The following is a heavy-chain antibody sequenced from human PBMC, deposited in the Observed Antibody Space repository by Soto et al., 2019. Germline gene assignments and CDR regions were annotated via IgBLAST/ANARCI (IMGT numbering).Heavy chain of an antibody. CDR3: ARDWSGIAVGAPLDY. Sequence: GGSLRLSCAASGFTFSSYWMSWVRQAPGKGLEWVANIKQDGSEKYYVDSVKGRFTISRDNAKNSLYLQMNSLRAEDTAVYYCARDWSGIAVGAPLDYWGQGTLVTVSS. CDR1: GFTFSSYW. V-gene: IGHV3-7*01. CDR2: IKQDGSEK. D-gene: IGHD6-19*01. J-gene: IGHJ4*02.